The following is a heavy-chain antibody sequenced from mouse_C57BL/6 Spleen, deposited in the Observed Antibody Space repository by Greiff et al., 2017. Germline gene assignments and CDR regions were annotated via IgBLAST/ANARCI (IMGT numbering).Heavy chain of an antibody. D-gene: IGHD1-1*01. J-gene: IGHJ1*03. CDR2: FYPGSGSI. CDR1: GYTFTEYT. Sequence: QVQLQQSGAELVKPGASVKLSCKASGYTFTEYTIHWVKQRSGQGLEWIGWFYPGSGSIKYNEKFKDKATLTADKSSSTVYMGLSRLTSEDSAVFFCERYEDYYGISQGYFDVWGTGTTVTVSS. V-gene: IGHV1-62-2*01. CDR3: ERYEDYYGISQGYFDV.